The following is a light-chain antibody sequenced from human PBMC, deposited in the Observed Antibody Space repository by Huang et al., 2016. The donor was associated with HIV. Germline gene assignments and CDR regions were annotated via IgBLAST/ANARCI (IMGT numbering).Light chain of an antibody. J-gene: IGKJ1*01. CDR2: AAS. CDR1: QSISAAY. CDR3: QQYAGSPWT. V-gene: IGKV3-20*01. Sequence: EIVLTQSPGTLSLSPGERATLSCRASQSISAAYLAWYQQKPGQAPRLLIYAASSTATGSPDRFSGSGSGTDFTLTIYRLEPEDFAVYFCQQYAGSPWTFGQGTKVEIK.